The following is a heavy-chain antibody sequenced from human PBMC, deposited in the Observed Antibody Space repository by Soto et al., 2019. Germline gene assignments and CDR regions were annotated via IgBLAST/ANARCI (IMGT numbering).Heavy chain of an antibody. CDR3: AHSLLPTIDSIWDYMDV. Sequence: GKALEWLALIYWDDDKRYSPSLKSRLTITKDTSKNQVVLTMTNMDPVDTATYYCAHSLLPTIDSIWDYMDVWGKGTTVTVSS. J-gene: IGHJ6*03. CDR2: IYWDDDK. V-gene: IGHV2-5*02. D-gene: IGHD3-3*02.